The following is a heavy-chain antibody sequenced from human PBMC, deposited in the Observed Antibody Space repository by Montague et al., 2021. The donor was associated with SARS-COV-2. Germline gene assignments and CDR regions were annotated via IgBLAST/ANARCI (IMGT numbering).Heavy chain of an antibody. CDR3: ASPPFGVAPYYFDY. CDR1: GGSFSGYY. Sequence: SETLSLTCAVYGGSFSGYYWSRIRQPPGKGLEWIGEINHSGSTNYNPSLKSRVTISVDTSKNQFSLKLSSVTAADTAVYYCASPPFGVAPYYFDYWGQGTLVTVSS. D-gene: IGHD3-3*01. CDR2: INHSGST. V-gene: IGHV4-34*01. J-gene: IGHJ4*02.